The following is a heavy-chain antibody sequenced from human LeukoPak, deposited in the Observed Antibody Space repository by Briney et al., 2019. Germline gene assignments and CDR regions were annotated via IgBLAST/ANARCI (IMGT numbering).Heavy chain of an antibody. D-gene: IGHD6-19*01. Sequence: GGSLRLSCAASGFTFSDYAMSWVRQAPGKGLEWVSGIIEDGGVTYYADSVKGRFTISRDNSKNTLYLQMNSLRAEDTAVYYCATNGPGIAVAGYVDYWGQGTLVTVSS. CDR2: IIEDGGVT. V-gene: IGHV3-23*01. CDR3: ATNGPGIAVAGYVDY. J-gene: IGHJ4*02. CDR1: GFTFSDYA.